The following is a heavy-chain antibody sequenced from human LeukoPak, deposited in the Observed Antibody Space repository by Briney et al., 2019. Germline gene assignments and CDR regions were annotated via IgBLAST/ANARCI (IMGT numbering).Heavy chain of an antibody. CDR1: GFTFSSYD. D-gene: IGHD6-13*01. CDR2: MSGSCGST. J-gene: IGHJ4*02. V-gene: IGHV3-23*01. CDR3: AKEDSIAAAGTGGIWYFDY. Sequence: GGSLRLSCAASGFTFSSYDMSWVRQAPGKGLEWVSAMSGSCGSTSYADSVKGRFTISRHKSKNTLYLQMNSLRAEDTAVYYCAKEDSIAAAGTGGIWYFDYWGQGTLVTVSS.